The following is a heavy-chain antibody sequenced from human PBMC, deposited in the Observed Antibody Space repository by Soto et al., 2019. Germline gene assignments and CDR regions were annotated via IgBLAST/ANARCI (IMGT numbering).Heavy chain of an antibody. Sequence: LSLTCGVSDSSINSNFYWLWIRQPPGKGLEWIGAIHHSGTAYYTPCLKSRVTISMDTSKRHFSLRLTSVTAADTAKYYCARGHYGGNFDYWGQGTPVT. CDR2: IHHSGTA. D-gene: IGHD4-17*01. CDR3: ARGHYGGNFDY. J-gene: IGHJ4*02. CDR1: DSSINSNFY. V-gene: IGHV4-38-2*01.